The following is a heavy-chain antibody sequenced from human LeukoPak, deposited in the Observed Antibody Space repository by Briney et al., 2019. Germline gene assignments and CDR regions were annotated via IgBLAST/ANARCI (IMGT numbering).Heavy chain of an antibody. D-gene: IGHD3-3*01. J-gene: IGHJ4*02. V-gene: IGHV3-23*01. CDR2: ISGSGGST. CDR3: AKGYDFWSGSMGFDY. CDR1: GFTFSSYA. Sequence: PGGSLRLSCAASGFTFSSYAMSWVRQAPGKGLEWVSAISGSGGSTFYADSVKGRFTIPRDNSKNTLYLQMNSLRGEDTAVYYCAKGYDFWSGSMGFDYWGQGTLASVSS.